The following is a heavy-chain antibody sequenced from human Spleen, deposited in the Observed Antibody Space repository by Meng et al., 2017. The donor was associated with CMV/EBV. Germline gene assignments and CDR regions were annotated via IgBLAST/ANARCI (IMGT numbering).Heavy chain of an antibody. Sequence: GLLVGSGGAVVQPGGSLEVSCSASGFTFGHYAMHWVRQAPGKGLEWLAFIGHDGNNEQYADSMKGRFTISRDNFNTLYLQMRSLRDEDTALYYCGRDYINSVDHWGQGTLVTVSS. J-gene: IGHJ4*02. D-gene: IGHD2-2*02. CDR2: IGHDGNNE. CDR1: GFTFGHYA. CDR3: GRDYINSVDH. V-gene: IGHV3-30*02.